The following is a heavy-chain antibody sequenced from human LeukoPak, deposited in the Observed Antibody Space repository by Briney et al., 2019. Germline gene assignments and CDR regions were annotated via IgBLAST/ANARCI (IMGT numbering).Heavy chain of an antibody. Sequence: GGSLRLSCAASGFTFSSYAMSWVRQAPGKGLEWVSAISGSGGSTYYADSVKGRFTISRDNSKNTLYLRMNSLRAEDTAVYYCAKVPLYDFWSGIYFDYWGQGTLVTVSS. J-gene: IGHJ4*02. CDR3: AKVPLYDFWSGIYFDY. CDR1: GFTFSSYA. CDR2: ISGSGGST. D-gene: IGHD3-3*01. V-gene: IGHV3-23*01.